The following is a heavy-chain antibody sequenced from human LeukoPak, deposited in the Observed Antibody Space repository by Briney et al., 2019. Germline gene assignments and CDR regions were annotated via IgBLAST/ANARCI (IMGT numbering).Heavy chain of an antibody. Sequence: PGGSLRLSCAASGFTLSHFGMHWVRQAPGKGLEWVAVIWNDGSNEYYADSVKGRFTISRDNYMNTVSLQMNSLGVEYSAEYYCAKDAQRGFDYSNSLEYWGQGTLVTVSS. J-gene: IGHJ4*02. CDR3: AKDAQRGFDYSNSLEY. CDR1: GFTLSHFG. CDR2: IWNDGSNE. V-gene: IGHV3-33*06. D-gene: IGHD4-11*01.